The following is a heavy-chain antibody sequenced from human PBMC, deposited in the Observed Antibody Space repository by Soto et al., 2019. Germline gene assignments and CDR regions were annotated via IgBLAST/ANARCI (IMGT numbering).Heavy chain of an antibody. D-gene: IGHD6-13*01. CDR1: GFTFSSYS. Sequence: GGSLRLSCAASGFTFSSYSMNWVRQAPGKGLEWVSYISSSSSTIYYADSVKGRFTISRDNSKNTLYLQMNSLRAEDTAVYYCARGIAAALIDYWGQGTLVTVSS. CDR3: ARGIAAALIDY. J-gene: IGHJ4*02. V-gene: IGHV3-48*01. CDR2: ISSSSSTI.